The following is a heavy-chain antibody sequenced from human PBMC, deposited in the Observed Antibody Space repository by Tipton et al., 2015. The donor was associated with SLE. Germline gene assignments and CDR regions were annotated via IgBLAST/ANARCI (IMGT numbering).Heavy chain of an antibody. CDR3: AKVIVVVPAAPDY. J-gene: IGHJ4*02. CDR1: GFTFSSYA. Sequence: VQLVQSGPEVKKPGSSVKVSCKASGFTFSSYAMSWVRQAPGKGLEWVSAISGSGGSTYYADSVKGRFTISRDNSKNTLYLQMNSLRAEDTAVYYCAKVIVVVPAAPDYWGQGTLVTVSS. CDR2: ISGSGGST. D-gene: IGHD2-2*01. V-gene: IGHV3-23*04.